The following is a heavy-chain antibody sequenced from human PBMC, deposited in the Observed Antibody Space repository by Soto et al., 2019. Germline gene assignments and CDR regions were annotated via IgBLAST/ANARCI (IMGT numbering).Heavy chain of an antibody. D-gene: IGHD6-19*01. Sequence: EVQLVESGGGLVKPGGSLRLSCAASGFTFSSYSMNWVRQAPGKGLEWVSSISSSSSYIYYADSVKGRFTISRDNAKNSLYLQMNSLRAEDTAVYYCARDREQWLVPNNIWFDPWGQGTLVNVSS. CDR2: ISSSSSYI. J-gene: IGHJ5*02. CDR1: GFTFSSYS. CDR3: ARDREQWLVPNNIWFDP. V-gene: IGHV3-21*01.